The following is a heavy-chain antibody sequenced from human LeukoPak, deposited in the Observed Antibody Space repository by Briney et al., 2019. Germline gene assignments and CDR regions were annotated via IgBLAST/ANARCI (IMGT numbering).Heavy chain of an antibody. V-gene: IGHV1-69*04. D-gene: IGHD6-13*01. CDR2: IIPILGIA. CDR3: ARRGTGYSSSWYYAFDI. J-gene: IGHJ3*02. CDR1: GGTFSSYA. Sequence: GASVKVSCKASGGTFSSYAISWVRQAPGQGLEWMGRIIPILGIANYAQKFLGRVTITADKSTSTAYMELSSLRSEDTAVYYCARRGTGYSSSWYYAFDIWGQGTMVTVSS.